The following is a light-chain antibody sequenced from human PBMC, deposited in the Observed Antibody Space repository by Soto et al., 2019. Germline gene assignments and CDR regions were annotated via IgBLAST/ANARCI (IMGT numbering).Light chain of an antibody. V-gene: IGKV3-11*01. Sequence: DIVLTQSPVTLSLSPGERATLSCRASQSVSRSLAWYQQRPGQAPRLLIYDASTWATGIPARFSGSGSGTDFTLTISSLEPEDVAVYYCQQRSNWPLTFGGGTKVEIK. CDR3: QQRSNWPLT. J-gene: IGKJ4*01. CDR1: QSVSRS. CDR2: DAS.